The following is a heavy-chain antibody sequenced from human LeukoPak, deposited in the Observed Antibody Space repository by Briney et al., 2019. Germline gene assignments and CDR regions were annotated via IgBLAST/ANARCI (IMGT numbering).Heavy chain of an antibody. Sequence: PSETLALTCAVSGGSISSGSYYWSWIRQPAGKGLEWIGGIYTSGSTNYNPSLKSRVTISVDTSKNQFSLKLSSVTAADTAVYYCARDQEGVGLDYWGQGTLVTVSS. J-gene: IGHJ4*02. CDR3: ARDQEGVGLDY. D-gene: IGHD2-15*01. CDR1: GGSISSGSYY. V-gene: IGHV4-61*02. CDR2: IYTSGST.